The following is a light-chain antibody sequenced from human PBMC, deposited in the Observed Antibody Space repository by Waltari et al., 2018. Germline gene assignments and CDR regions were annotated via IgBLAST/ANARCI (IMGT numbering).Light chain of an antibody. V-gene: IGKV3-11*01. Sequence: VLTQSPAALSLSLGERATLSCRASQSVSGYLAWYQQKPGQAPRPLIYDSSHSATGLAVRFSARRPEKDFTLTISSLEPEDFEVYYSQRRRSWPGTFGQGTRLEIK. CDR2: DSS. CDR3: QRRRSWPGT. J-gene: IGKJ5*01. CDR1: QSVSGY.